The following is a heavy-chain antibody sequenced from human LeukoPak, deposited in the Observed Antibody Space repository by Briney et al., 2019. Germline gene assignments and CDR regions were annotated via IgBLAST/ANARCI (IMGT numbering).Heavy chain of an antibody. J-gene: IGHJ4*02. D-gene: IGHD3-10*01. CDR3: AKDRWFGFGELPYYFDY. CDR2: ISGSGGST. V-gene: IGHV3-23*01. CDR1: GFTFSSYA. Sequence: GGSLRLSCAASGFTFSSYAMSWVRQAPGKGLEWVSAISGSGGSTYYADSVKGRFTISRDNSKNTLYLQMNSLRAEDTAVYYCAKDRWFGFGELPYYFDYWGQGTLVTVSS.